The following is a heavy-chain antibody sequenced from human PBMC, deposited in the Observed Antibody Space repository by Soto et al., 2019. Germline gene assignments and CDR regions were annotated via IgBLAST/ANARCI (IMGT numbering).Heavy chain of an antibody. Sequence: PSETLSLTCIVSGGSITRNRHYWVWIRQPPGKGLESIGNIYYDGNTYYNPSLKSRVTISLDTSKNQFSLRLNSVTAADTAVYYCARSSIVPRLLMYPFDYWGQGTLVTVS. CDR3: ARSSIVPRLLMYPFDY. V-gene: IGHV4-39*01. CDR1: GGSITRNRHY. J-gene: IGHJ4*02. D-gene: IGHD2-8*01. CDR2: IYYDGNT.